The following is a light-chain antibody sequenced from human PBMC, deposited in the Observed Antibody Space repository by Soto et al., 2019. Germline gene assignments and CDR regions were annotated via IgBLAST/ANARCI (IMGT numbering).Light chain of an antibody. J-gene: IGKJ3*01. CDR2: GAS. CDR1: QSVSSSY. V-gene: IGKV3-20*01. Sequence: IVLTQSPGTLSLSPGERATLSCRASQSVSSSYLAWYQQKPGQAPRLLIYGASSRATGIPDRFSGSGSGTDFTLTISRLEPEDFAVYYCQQYSSSPLFTFGPGTKVDIK. CDR3: QQYSSSPLFT.